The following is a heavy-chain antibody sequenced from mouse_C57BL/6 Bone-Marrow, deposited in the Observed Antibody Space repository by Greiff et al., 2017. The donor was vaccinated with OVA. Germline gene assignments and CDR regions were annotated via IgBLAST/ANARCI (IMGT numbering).Heavy chain of an antibody. CDR3: TSCGYDEDWYFDV. Sequence: VHVKQSGAELVRPGASVKLSCTASGFNIKDDYMHWVKQRPEQGLEWIGWIDPENGDTEYASKFQGKATITADTSSNTAYLQLSSLTYEDTAVYYCTSCGYDEDWYFDVWGTGTTVTVSS. J-gene: IGHJ1*03. CDR2: IDPENGDT. CDR1: GFNIKDDY. V-gene: IGHV14-4*01. D-gene: IGHD2-2*01.